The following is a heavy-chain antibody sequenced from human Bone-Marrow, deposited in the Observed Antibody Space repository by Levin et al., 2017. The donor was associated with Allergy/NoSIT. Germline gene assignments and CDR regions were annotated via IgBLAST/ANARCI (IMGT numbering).Heavy chain of an antibody. J-gene: IGHJ4*02. V-gene: IGHV3-23*01. D-gene: IGHD2-2*01. CDR2: ISDSGGRT. CDR1: GFTLSNYG. CDR3: AKDTPALSAGPYFDY. Sequence: VASVKISCAASGFTLSNYGMSWVRQAPGKGLEWVSGISDSGGRTYYADSVKGRFTISRDNSKNTLYLQMSSLRAEDTAVYYCAKDTPALSAGPYFDYWGQGTLVTVSS.